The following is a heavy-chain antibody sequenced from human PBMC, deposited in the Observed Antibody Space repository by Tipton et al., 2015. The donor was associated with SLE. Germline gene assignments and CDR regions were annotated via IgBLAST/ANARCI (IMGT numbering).Heavy chain of an antibody. Sequence: TLSLTCTVSGGFIRSSSLYWGWIRQSPGKGLEWIGSSLYSGNLYHNPSLKSRVTISIDTSKNHFSLRLTSVTAADTAVYFCARHDTGSVRFDLWGQGTLVTVSS. CDR3: ARHDTGSVRFDL. J-gene: IGHJ5*02. D-gene: IGHD1-14*01. V-gene: IGHV4-39*07. CDR2: SLYSGNL. CDR1: GGFIRSSSLY.